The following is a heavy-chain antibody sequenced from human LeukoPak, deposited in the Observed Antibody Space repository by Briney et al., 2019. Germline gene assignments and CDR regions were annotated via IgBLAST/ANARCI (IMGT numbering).Heavy chain of an antibody. CDR2: ISGSGGRT. CDR1: GFTFSGYA. J-gene: IGHJ5*02. Sequence: GGSLRLSCAASGFTFSGYAMSWVGQAPGKGLEWGSAISGSGGRTYSADSVKGPLTISRDNSKNTLYLQMNSLRAEDTAVYYCAKDPSPVYIVLNSVDPWGQGTLVTVSS. D-gene: IGHD2-8*01. V-gene: IGHV3-23*01. CDR3: AKDPSPVYIVLNSVDP.